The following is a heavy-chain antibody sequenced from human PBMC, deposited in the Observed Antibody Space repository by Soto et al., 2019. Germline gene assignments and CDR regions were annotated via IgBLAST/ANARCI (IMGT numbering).Heavy chain of an antibody. D-gene: IGHD5-18*01. CDR3: TRGVDTAMVDYFDY. J-gene: IGHJ4*02. Sequence: GGSLRLSCTASGFTFGDYAMSWFRQAPGKGLEWVGFIRSKAYGGTTEYAASVKGRFTISRDDSKSIAYLQMNSLKTEDTAVYYCTRGVDTAMVDYFDYWGQGTLVTVSS. CDR2: IRSKAYGGTT. V-gene: IGHV3-49*03. CDR1: GFTFGDYA.